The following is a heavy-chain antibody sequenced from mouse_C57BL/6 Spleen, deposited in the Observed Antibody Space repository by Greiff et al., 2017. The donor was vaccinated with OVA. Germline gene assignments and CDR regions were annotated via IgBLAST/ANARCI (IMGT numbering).Heavy chain of an antibody. CDR3: ARRGCYSNYEYFDV. J-gene: IGHJ1*03. D-gene: IGHD2-5*01. CDR2: IDPSDSYT. CDR1: GYTFTSYW. Sequence: QVQLQQPGAELVKPGASVKLSCKASGYTFTSYWMQWVKQRPGQGLEWIGEIDPSDSYTNYNQKFKGKATLTVDTSSSTAYMQLSSLTSEDSAVYYCARRGCYSNYEYFDVWGTGTTVTVSS. V-gene: IGHV1-50*01.